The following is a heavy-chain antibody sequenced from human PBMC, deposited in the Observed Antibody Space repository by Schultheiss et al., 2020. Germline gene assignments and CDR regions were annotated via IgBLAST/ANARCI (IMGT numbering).Heavy chain of an antibody. V-gene: IGHV3-53*01. CDR1: TFSSCG. CDR3: AREKYNWNGFDY. Sequence: GGSLRLACAVTFSSCGMHWVRQAPGKGLEWVSVIYSGGSTYYADSVKGRFTISRDNSKNTLYLQMNSLRAEDTAVYYCAREKYNWNGFDYWGQGTMVTVSS. D-gene: IGHD1-20*01. J-gene: IGHJ4*03. CDR2: IYSGGST.